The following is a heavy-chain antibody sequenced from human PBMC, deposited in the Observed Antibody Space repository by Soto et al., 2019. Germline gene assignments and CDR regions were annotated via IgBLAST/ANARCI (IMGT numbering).Heavy chain of an antibody. J-gene: IGHJ4*02. CDR3: ARVKHSSGYYFDY. Sequence: GASVKVXCKASGYTXTSYAMHWVRQAPGQRLEWMGWINAGNGNTKYSQKFQGRVTITRDTSASTAYMELSSLRSEDTAVYYCARVKHSSGYYFDYWGQGTLVTVSS. CDR1: GYTXTSYA. V-gene: IGHV1-3*01. D-gene: IGHD3-22*01. CDR2: INAGNGNT.